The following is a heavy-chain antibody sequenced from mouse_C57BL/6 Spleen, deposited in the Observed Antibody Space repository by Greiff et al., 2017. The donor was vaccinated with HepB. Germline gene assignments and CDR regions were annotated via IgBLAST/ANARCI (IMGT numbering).Heavy chain of an antibody. D-gene: IGHD1-1*01. CDR2: IYPRSGNT. Sequence: VQLQQSGAELARPGASVKLSCKASGYTFTSYGISWVKQRTGQGLEWIGEIYPRSGNTYYNEKFKGKATLTADKSSSTAYMELRSLTSEDSAVYFCAIHFVTTVVARYWYFDVWGTGTTVTVSS. J-gene: IGHJ1*03. CDR3: AIHFVTTVVARYWYFDV. CDR1: GYTFTSYG. V-gene: IGHV1-81*01.